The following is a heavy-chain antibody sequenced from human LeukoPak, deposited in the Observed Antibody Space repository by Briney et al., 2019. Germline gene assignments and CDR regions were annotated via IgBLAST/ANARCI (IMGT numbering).Heavy chain of an antibody. J-gene: IGHJ4*02. CDR1: GGSISSYY. CDR2: IYTSGST. V-gene: IGHV4-4*07. D-gene: IGHD6-13*01. Sequence: SETLSLTCTVSGGSISSYYWSWIRQPAGKGLEWIGRIYTSGSTNYNPSLKSRVTMSVDTSKNQFSLKLSSVTAADMAVYYCARSNAPYSSSWHYFDYWGQGTLVTVSS. CDR3: ARSNAPYSSSWHYFDY.